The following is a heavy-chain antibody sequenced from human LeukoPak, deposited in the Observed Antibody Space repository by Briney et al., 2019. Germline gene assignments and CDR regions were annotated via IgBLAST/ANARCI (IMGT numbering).Heavy chain of an antibody. Sequence: HPGGSLRLSCAASGFTFSSYWMHWVRQAPGKGLVWVSRINTDGSRISYADSVKGRFTISRDNAKNTLYLQMNSLRAEDTAVYYCARVLQGEWFFDYWGQGALVTVSS. CDR2: INTDGSRI. V-gene: IGHV3-74*01. J-gene: IGHJ4*02. CDR1: GFTFSSYW. D-gene: IGHD3-3*01. CDR3: ARVLQGEWFFDY.